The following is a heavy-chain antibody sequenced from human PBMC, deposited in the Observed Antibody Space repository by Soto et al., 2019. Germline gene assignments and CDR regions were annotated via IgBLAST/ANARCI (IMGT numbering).Heavy chain of an antibody. CDR3: ARHPSSRLAQSYYYGMDV. J-gene: IGHJ6*02. CDR2: IYYSGST. Sequence: PSETLSLTCTVSGGSISSSSYYWGWIRQPPGKGLEWIGSIYYSGSTYYNPSLKSRVTISVDTSKNQFSLKLSSVTAADTAVYYCARHPSSRLAQSYYYGMDVWGQGTTVTVS. D-gene: IGHD6-13*01. V-gene: IGHV4-39*01. CDR1: GGSISSSSYY.